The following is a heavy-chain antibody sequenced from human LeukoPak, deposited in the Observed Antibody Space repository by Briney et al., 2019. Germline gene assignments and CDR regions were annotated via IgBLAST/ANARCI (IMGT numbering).Heavy chain of an antibody. V-gene: IGHV4-59*01. J-gene: IGHJ4*02. CDR1: GGSISSYY. D-gene: IGHD3-3*01. Sequence: SETLSLTCTVSGGSISSYYWSWLRQPPGKGLEWIGYIYYSGSTNYNPSLKSRVTISVDTSKNQFSLKLSSVTAADTAVYYCARAGGYDFWSGYDAYYFDYWGQGTLVTVSS. CDR2: IYYSGST. CDR3: ARAGGYDFWSGYDAYYFDY.